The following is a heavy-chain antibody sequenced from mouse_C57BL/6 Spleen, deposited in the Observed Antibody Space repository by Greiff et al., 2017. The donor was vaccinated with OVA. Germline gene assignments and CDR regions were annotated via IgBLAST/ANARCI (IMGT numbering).Heavy chain of an antibody. D-gene: IGHD2-4*01. J-gene: IGHJ3*01. Sequence: EVQLVESGGGLVKPGGSLKLSCAASGFTFSDYGMHWVRQAPEKGLEWVAYISSGSSTIYYADTVKGRFTISRDAAKTTLFLQMTSLRSEDTAMYYCARRDDYDWFAYWGQGTLVTVSA. CDR1: GFTFSDYG. CDR3: ARRDDYDWFAY. V-gene: IGHV5-17*01. CDR2: ISSGSSTI.